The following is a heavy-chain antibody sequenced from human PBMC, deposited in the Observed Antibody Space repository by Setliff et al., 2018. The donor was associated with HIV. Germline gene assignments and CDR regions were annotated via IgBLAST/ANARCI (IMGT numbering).Heavy chain of an antibody. CDR2: IYTSGST. J-gene: IGHJ4*02. CDR3: ARAKGYCNDAGCFSNFDY. CDR1: GGSISGYY. Sequence: SETLSLTCTVSGGSISGYYWSWIRQPPGNGLEWIGYIYTSGSTNYTPSLKNRVTISVDTSKHQFSLKLSSVTAADTAMYYCARAKGYCNDAGCFSNFDYWGQGTLVTVSS. V-gene: IGHV4-4*08. D-gene: IGHD2-15*01.